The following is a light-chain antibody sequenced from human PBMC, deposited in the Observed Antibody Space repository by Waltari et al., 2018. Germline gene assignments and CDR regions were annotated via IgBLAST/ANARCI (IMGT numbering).Light chain of an antibody. J-gene: IGLJ3*02. CDR2: LNSNGRH. V-gene: IGLV4-69*01. CDR3: QTWDSGSHAWV. Sequence: QLVLTQSPSASASLGASVKLTCTLSSGHINYAIAWHQQQPQKGPRYLMKLNSNGRHTKGDGIPDRVSGSSSGAGRYLTISRVQSDDEADYDCQTWDSGSHAWVFGGGTKLTVL. CDR1: SGHINYA.